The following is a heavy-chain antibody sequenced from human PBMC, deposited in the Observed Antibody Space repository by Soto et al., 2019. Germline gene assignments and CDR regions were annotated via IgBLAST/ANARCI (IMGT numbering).Heavy chain of an antibody. CDR2: ISYDGSNK. D-gene: IGHD3-10*01. Sequence: AGSLRLSCAASGFTFSSYAMHWVRQAQGKGLEWVAVISYDGSNKYYPDSVKRRFTISRDNSKNTLYLQMNSLRAEDTAVYYGAREAYGPATAGPTGGYFDHWGQGTLVTVSS. CDR1: GFTFSSYA. CDR3: AREAYGPATAGPTGGYFDH. J-gene: IGHJ4*02. V-gene: IGHV3-30-3*01.